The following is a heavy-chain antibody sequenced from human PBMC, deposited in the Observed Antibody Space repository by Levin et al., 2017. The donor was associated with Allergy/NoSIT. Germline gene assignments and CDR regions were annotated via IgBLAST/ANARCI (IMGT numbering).Heavy chain of an antibody. Sequence: GGSLRLSCAASGFTFSNAWMSWVRQAPGKGLEWVGRIKSKTDGGTTDYAAPVKGRFTISRDDSKNTLYLQMNSLKTEDTAVYYCTTEMATITIESDYWGQGTLVTVSS. CDR1: GFTFSNAW. CDR2: IKSKTDGGTT. J-gene: IGHJ4*02. CDR3: TTEMATITIESDY. V-gene: IGHV3-15*01. D-gene: IGHD5-24*01.